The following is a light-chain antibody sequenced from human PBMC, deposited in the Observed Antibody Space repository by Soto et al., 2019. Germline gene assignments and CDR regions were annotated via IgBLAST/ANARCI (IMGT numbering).Light chain of an antibody. CDR2: GTS. CDR1: QSVTSRY. Sequence: EIVLTQSPGTLSLSPGERAALSCRASQSVTSRYFAWYQQKPGQAPRLLIYGTSNRATGIPDRFSGSGSGTAFSLTISRLEPEDSEVYYWQQYGSSPLTCGGGTKVEIK. J-gene: IGKJ4*01. CDR3: QQYGSSPLT. V-gene: IGKV3-20*01.